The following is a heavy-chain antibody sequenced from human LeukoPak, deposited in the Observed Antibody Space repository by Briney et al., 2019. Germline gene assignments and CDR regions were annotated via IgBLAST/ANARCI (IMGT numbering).Heavy chain of an antibody. D-gene: IGHD7-27*01. J-gene: IGHJ2*01. CDR1: DDSISSYY. V-gene: IGHV4-59*12. CDR3: ASKSWGSQAIESRYFDL. CDR2: VYYSGST. Sequence: SETLSLTCTVSDDSISSYYWSWIRQPPGKGLEWIGYVYYSGSTNYNPSLKSRVTISVDTSKNQFSLKLSSVTAADTAVYYCASKSWGSQAIESRYFDLWGRGTLVTVSS.